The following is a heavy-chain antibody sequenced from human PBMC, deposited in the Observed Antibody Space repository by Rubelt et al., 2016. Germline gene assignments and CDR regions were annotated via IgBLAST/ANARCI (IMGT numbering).Heavy chain of an antibody. CDR3: ARASSVVVVAATLKTSLDY. D-gene: IGHD2-15*01. CDR1: GFTFSRSH. J-gene: IGHJ4*02. Sequence: AASGFTFSRSHVHWLRQAPGKGPEWVAVISYDGTDKYYADSVTGRFTISRDNSKNTLYLQMNSLGAEETAVYYGARASSVVVVAATLKTSLDYWGQGTLVTVSS. CDR2: ISYDGTDK. V-gene: IGHV3-30*04.